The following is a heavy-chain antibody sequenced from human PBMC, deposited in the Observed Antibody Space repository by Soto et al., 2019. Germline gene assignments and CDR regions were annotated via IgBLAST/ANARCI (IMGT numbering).Heavy chain of an antibody. V-gene: IGHV4-31*03. J-gene: IGHJ5*02. CDR2: IYYSGST. CDR1: CGSLSSGGYY. CDR3: ARTVVRFLEWPKPNWFDP. D-gene: IGHD3-3*01. Sequence: SETLSLTCTFSCGSLSSGGYYWSWIRQHPGKGLEWIGYIYYSGSTYYNPSLKSRVTISVDTSKNQFSLKLSSVTAADTAVYYCARTVVRFLEWPKPNWFDPWGQGTLVTVSS.